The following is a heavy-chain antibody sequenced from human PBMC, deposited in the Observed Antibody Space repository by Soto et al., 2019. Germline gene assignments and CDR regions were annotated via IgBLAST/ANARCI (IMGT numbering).Heavy chain of an antibody. J-gene: IGHJ4*02. CDR2: IYHSGST. CDR3: ARGVRNGYCSGGSCYARDY. D-gene: IGHD2-15*01. V-gene: IGHV4-4*02. CDR1: GGSISSSNW. Sequence: QVQLQESGPGLVKPSGTLSLTCAVSGGSISSSNWWSWVRQPPGKGLEWIGEIYHSGSTNYNPSPKSRVTISVDKSKNQFSLKLSSVTAADTAVYYCARGVRNGYCSGGSCYARDYWGQGTLVTVSS.